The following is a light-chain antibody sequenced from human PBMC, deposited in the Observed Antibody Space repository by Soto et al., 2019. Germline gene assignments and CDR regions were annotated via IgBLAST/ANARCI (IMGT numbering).Light chain of an antibody. V-gene: IGKV4-1*01. J-gene: IGKJ4*01. CDR3: KQYYSTPLT. Sequence: DIVMTQSPDSLSVSLGERATINCKSSQSVLYSSNNNNYLAWYQQKPGQPPKLLIYWASTRESGVPDRFSGSGSGTDLTLTISSLQAEDVAVYYCKQYYSTPLTFGGGTKVDIK. CDR1: QSVLYSSNNNNY. CDR2: WAS.